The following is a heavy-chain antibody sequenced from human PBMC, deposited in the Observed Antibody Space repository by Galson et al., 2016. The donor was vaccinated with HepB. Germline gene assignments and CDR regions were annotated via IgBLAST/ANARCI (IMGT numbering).Heavy chain of an antibody. CDR1: GYSFTGYF. V-gene: IGHV1-2*02. J-gene: IGHJ4*02. CDR2: IGPGSGDT. D-gene: IGHD3-10*01. CDR3: ARSTGFGIRIDY. Sequence: SVKVSCKASGYSFTGYFLNWVRQAPGQGLEWMGWIGPGSGDTKYAQKFQGRVTITRDRSISTVNMELNRLRSDDTAVYYCARSTGFGIRIDYWGQGTQVTVSP.